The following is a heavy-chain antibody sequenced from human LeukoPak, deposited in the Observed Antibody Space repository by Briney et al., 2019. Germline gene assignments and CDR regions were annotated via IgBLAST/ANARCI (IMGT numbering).Heavy chain of an antibody. V-gene: IGHV4-59*01. CDR1: GGSLSSYY. Sequence: SETLSLTCIVSGGSLSSYYWSWIRQPPGKGLEWIGYAYYSGNTNYNPSLTSRVTISVDTYKNQLSLKVISVTVADTAVYYCARYSSGWYTDYWGQGTLVTVSS. CDR3: ARYSSGWYTDY. D-gene: IGHD6-19*01. J-gene: IGHJ4*02. CDR2: AYYSGNT.